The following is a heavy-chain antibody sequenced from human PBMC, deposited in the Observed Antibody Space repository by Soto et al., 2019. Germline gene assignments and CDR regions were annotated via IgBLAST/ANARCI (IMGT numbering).Heavy chain of an antibody. CDR3: ARHQDYYDSSGYYSYYYYGMDV. Sequence: SETLSLTCTVSGGSISSSSYYWGWIRQPPGKGLEWIGSIYYSGSTYYNPSLKSRVTISLDTSENQFSLKLSSVTAADTAVYYCARHQDYYDSSGYYSYYYYGMDVWGQGTTVTVSS. D-gene: IGHD3-22*01. CDR2: IYYSGST. J-gene: IGHJ6*02. CDR1: GGSISSSSYY. V-gene: IGHV4-39*01.